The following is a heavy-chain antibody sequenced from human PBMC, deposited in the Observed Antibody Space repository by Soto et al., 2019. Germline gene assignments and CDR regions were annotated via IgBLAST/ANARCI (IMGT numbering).Heavy chain of an antibody. V-gene: IGHV3-23*01. D-gene: IGHD6-25*01. Sequence: EVQLLESGGGLVQPGRSLRLSCAASGFTFSNYAMSWVRQAPGQGLDWVSAISGSGGTTYYADSVKGRFTISRDNSKNTLFLQVNSLRAEDAAVYYCAKFFVETGSNSGWPWSFHYGGQGALVTVSS. CDR2: ISGSGGTT. CDR1: GFTFSNYA. CDR3: AKFFVETGSNSGWPWSFHY. J-gene: IGHJ4*02.